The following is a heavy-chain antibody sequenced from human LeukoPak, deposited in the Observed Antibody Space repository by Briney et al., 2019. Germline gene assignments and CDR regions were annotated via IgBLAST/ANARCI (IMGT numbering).Heavy chain of an antibody. Sequence: SQTLSLTCAISGDSVSRDTAAWNWVRQSPSRGLEWLGRTYYRSKWYNDYAVSVKSRIAINPDTSKNQFSLQLNSVTPEDTAVYYCARDRGGSSWYYFDNWGQGSLVTVSS. D-gene: IGHD6-13*01. CDR1: GDSVSRDTAA. CDR2: TYYRSKWYN. V-gene: IGHV6-1*01. CDR3: ARDRGGSSWYYFDN. J-gene: IGHJ4*02.